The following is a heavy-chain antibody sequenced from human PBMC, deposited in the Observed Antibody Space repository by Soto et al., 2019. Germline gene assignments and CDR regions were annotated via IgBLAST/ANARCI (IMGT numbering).Heavy chain of an antibody. CDR2: MDPNSGVS. CDR3: ARTRKFDFWRKGLDV. D-gene: IGHD3-3*01. Sequence: QVQLVQSGAEVKKPGASVRVSCKASGYTFTSNDITWVRQAPGQGLEWMGWMDPNSGVSGYAQRFQGRVTMTRNTSITTAHMELSSLTSEDTAVYCCARTRKFDFWRKGLDVWGQGTTVTVSS. CDR1: GYTFTSND. J-gene: IGHJ6*02. V-gene: IGHV1-8*01.